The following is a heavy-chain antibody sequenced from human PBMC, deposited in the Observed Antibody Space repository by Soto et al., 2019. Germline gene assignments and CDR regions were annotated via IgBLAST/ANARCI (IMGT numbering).Heavy chain of an antibody. CDR1: GFTFSSYS. D-gene: IGHD3-3*01. V-gene: IGHV3-48*02. J-gene: IGHJ2*01. Sequence: EVQMVESGGGLVQPGGSLRLSCVVSGFTFSSYSVNWVRRAPGKGLEWVAYISGSSSTKYYADSAEGRVTISRDNVKNTLYLQMDSLRDEDTAVYYWARGPEDCDDEFAFFDWNFDLWGSDTKVTLSS. CDR2: ISGSSSTK. CDR3: ARGPEDCDDEFAFFDWNFDL.